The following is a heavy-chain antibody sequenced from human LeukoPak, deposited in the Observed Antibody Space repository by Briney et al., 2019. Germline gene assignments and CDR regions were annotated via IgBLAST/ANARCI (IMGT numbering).Heavy chain of an antibody. V-gene: IGHV3-21*01. Sequence: GGSLRLSCAASAFTFSSYSMNWVRQAPGKGLEWVSSISTTGSYIYYADSVKGRFTTSRDNAKNSLYLQMNSLRAEDTAVYYCAGTEHYYYYGMDLWGQGTTVTVSS. J-gene: IGHJ6*02. CDR2: ISTTGSYI. D-gene: IGHD1-1*01. CDR1: AFTFSSYS. CDR3: AGTEHYYYYGMDL.